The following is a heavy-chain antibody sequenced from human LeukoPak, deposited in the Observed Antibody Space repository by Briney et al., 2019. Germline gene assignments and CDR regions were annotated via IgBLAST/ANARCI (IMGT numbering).Heavy chain of an antibody. CDR3: ARDVSGAWAYSSSWYYFDY. CDR2: INPNSGGT. J-gene: IGHJ4*02. D-gene: IGHD6-13*01. Sequence: GASVKVSCKASGYTFTGYYMHWMRQAPGQGLEWMGWINPNSGGTNYAQKFQGRVTMTRDTSISTAYMELSRLRSDDTAVYYCARDVSGAWAYSSSWYYFDYWGQGTLVTVSS. CDR1: GYTFTGYY. V-gene: IGHV1-2*02.